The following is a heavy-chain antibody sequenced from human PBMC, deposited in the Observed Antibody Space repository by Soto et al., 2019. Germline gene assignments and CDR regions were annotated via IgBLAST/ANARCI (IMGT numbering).Heavy chain of an antibody. D-gene: IGHD5-18*01. J-gene: IGHJ3*02. CDR1: GGSISSYY. CDR2: IYYSGST. Sequence: SETLSLTCTVSGGSISSYYLSWIRQPPGKGLEWIGYIYYSGSTNYNPSLKSRVTISVDTSKNQFSLKLSSVTAADTAVYYCARGIQLWSPDAFDIWGQGTMVTVS. CDR3: ARGIQLWSPDAFDI. V-gene: IGHV4-59*01.